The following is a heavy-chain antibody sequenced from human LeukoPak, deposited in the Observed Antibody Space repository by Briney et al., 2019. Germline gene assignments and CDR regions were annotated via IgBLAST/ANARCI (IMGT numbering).Heavy chain of an antibody. J-gene: IGHJ4*02. CDR2: FDPEDGET. V-gene: IGHV1-24*01. D-gene: IGHD5-18*01. CDR3: ATGGGRYSYGQIDY. CDR1: GYTLTELS. Sequence: GASVKVSCKVSGYTLTELSMHRVRQAPGKGLEWMGGFDPEDGETIYAQKFQGRVTMTEDTSTDTAYMELSSLRSEDTAVYYCATGGGRYSYGQIDYWGQGTLVTVSS.